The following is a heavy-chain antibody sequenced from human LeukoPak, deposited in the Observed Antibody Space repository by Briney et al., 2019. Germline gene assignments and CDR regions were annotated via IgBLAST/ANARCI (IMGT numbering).Heavy chain of an antibody. CDR1: GFTFGDYA. Sequence: PGGSLRLSCTASGFTFGDYAMSWFRQAPGKGLEWVGFIRSKAYGGTTEYAASVKGRFTISRDDSKSIAYLQMNSLKTEDTAVYYCTRDSSSFSRRGVWFDPWGQGTLVTVSS. D-gene: IGHD6-13*01. V-gene: IGHV3-49*03. CDR2: IRSKAYGGTT. J-gene: IGHJ5*02. CDR3: TRDSSSFSRRGVWFDP.